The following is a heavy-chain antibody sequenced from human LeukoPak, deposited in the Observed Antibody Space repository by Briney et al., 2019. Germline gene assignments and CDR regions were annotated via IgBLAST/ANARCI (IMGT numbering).Heavy chain of an antibody. CDR3: ARVSAESGYYNY. V-gene: IGHV1-18*01. J-gene: IGHJ4*02. CDR2: VSTYNANT. CDR1: GYTFSNYA. Sequence: ASVKVSCKASGYTFSNYAINWVRQAPGQGLEWMGWVSTYNANTKYAQKLQGRVTMTTDTSTTTAHMELRSLTSDDTAVYYCARVSAESGYYNYWGQGTLVTVSS. D-gene: IGHD3-3*01.